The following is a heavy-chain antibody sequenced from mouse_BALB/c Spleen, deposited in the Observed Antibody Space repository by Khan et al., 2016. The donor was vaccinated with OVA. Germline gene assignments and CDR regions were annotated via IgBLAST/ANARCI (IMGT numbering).Heavy chain of an antibody. CDR1: GYTFTSYT. D-gene: IGHD1-1*01. CDR3: ARSACYGSSSYFDY. Sequence: VQLQESGAELARPGASVKMSCKASGYTFTSYTMCWMKQRPGQALEWIGCIDPTSEYTNYNQKFRDKATLTADNSSFTAYMQLSSLTSEDSAVHYCARSACYGSSSYFDYWGPGTTLTVSS. J-gene: IGHJ2*01. CDR2: IDPTSEYT. V-gene: IGHV1-4*01.